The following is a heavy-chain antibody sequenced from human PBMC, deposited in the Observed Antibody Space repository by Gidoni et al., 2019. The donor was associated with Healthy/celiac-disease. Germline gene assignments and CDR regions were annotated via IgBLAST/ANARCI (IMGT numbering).Heavy chain of an antibody. J-gene: IGHJ6*02. CDR2: INPNSGGT. V-gene: IGHV1-2*02. D-gene: IGHD2-15*01. CDR1: GYTLPGYY. CDR3: AREGGGSCYGRCYYYYYGMDV. Sequence: QVQLVQSGAEVKKPGASVKVSCQASGYTLPGYYMHWVRQAPGQGLEWMGWINPNSGGTNYAQKFQGRVTMTRDTSISTAYMELSRLRSDDTAVYYCAREGGGSCYGRCYYYYYGMDVWGQGTTVTVSS.